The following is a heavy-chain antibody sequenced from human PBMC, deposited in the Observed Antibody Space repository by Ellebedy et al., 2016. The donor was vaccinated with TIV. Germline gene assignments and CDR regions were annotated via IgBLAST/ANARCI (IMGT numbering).Heavy chain of an antibody. CDR3: ARGIVVTATGSGFDD. D-gene: IGHD6-13*01. CDR2: IYPNSGGT. V-gene: IGHV1-2*02. CDR1: GYTFTGYY. J-gene: IGHJ4*02. Sequence: ASVKVSCKASGYTFTGYYMHWVRQAPGQGLEWMGLIYPNSGGTNYAQKFQGRVTITRDTSISTAYMELSRLRSDDTAVYYCARGIVVTATGSGFDDWGQGTLVTVSS.